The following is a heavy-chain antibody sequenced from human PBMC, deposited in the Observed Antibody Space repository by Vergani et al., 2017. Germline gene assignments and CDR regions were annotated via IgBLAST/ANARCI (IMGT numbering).Heavy chain of an antibody. CDR1: GGTFSSYA. CDR2: IIPIFGTA. CDR3: ARVPRYCSXTSCSRHYRGWFDP. Sequence: QVQLVQSGAEVKKPGSSVKVSCKASGGTFSSYAISWVRQAPGQGLEWTGGIIPIFGTANYAQKFQGRVTITADESTSTAYMELSSLRSEDTAVYYCARVPRYCSXTSCSRHYRGWFDPWGQGTLVTVSS. J-gene: IGHJ5*02. D-gene: IGHD2-2*01. V-gene: IGHV1-69*01.